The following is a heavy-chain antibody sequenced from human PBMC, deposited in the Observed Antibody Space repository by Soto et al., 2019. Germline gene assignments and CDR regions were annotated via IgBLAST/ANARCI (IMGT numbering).Heavy chain of an antibody. Sequence: QVQLVESGGGVVQPGRSLRLSCAASGFTFSNYGMHWVRQAPGKGLEWVTVIWYDGSNKYYTDSVKGRFTISRDNSMNTLYLQMNSLSAEDTAVYYCARDSDYGANSGWLDPWGQGTLVTVSS. CDR2: IWYDGSNK. CDR3: ARDSDYGANSGWLDP. J-gene: IGHJ5*02. V-gene: IGHV3-33*01. D-gene: IGHD4-17*01. CDR1: GFTFSNYG.